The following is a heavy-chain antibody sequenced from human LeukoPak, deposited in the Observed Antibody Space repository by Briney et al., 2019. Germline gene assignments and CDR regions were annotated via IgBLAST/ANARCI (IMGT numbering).Heavy chain of an antibody. J-gene: IGHJ4*02. CDR2: IYYSGST. CDR1: GGPISSYY. D-gene: IGHD5-12*01. V-gene: IGHV4-59*01. CDR3: ARDGRGYDYFDY. Sequence: SETLSLTCTVSGGPISSYYWSWIRQPPGKGLEWIGYIYYSGSTNYNPSLKSRVTISVDTSKNQFSLKLSSVTAADTAVYYCARDGRGYDYFDYWGQGTLVTVSS.